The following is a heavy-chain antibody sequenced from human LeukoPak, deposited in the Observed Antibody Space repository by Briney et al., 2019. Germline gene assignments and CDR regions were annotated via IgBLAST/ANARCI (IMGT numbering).Heavy chain of an antibody. V-gene: IGHV4-59*01. Sequence: SETLSLTCTVSGGSISRYYWSWIRQPPGKGLEWIGYIYYSGSTNYNPSLKSRLTISVDTSKNQFSLKLSPVTAADAAVYYCARAISSMVRGVYYFDYWGQGTLVTVSS. D-gene: IGHD3-10*01. CDR2: IYYSGST. CDR3: ARAISSMVRGVYYFDY. CDR1: GGSISRYY. J-gene: IGHJ4*02.